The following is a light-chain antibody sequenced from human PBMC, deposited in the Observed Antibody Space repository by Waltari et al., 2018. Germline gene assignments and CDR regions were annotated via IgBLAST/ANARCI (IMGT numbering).Light chain of an antibody. CDR1: QSVRKY. CDR3: QKYESLPAT. Sequence: EIVLTQSPGTLSLSPGERATLSCRASQSVRKYLAWYQQRPGQAPRLLIYDASTRATGIPDRFSGSGFGTYFSLTISRLEPEDFAVYYCQKYESLPATFGQGTKVEIK. V-gene: IGKV3-20*01. J-gene: IGKJ1*01. CDR2: DAS.